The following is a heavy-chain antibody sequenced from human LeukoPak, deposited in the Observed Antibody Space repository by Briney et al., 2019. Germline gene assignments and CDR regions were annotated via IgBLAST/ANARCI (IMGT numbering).Heavy chain of an antibody. CDR3: ARDTSVASGMQH. D-gene: IGHD6-19*01. CDR2: FVTTTR. CDR1: GGSISSYS. Sequence: NPSETLSPTCTVSGGSISSYSWSWIRQSPGKGLEWIASFVTTTRTYNPSFKSRVAMSLDTSKNQFSLSLKSLTTADSAIYYCARDTSVASGMQHWGRGTLVTVSS. J-gene: IGHJ1*01. V-gene: IGHV4-59*01.